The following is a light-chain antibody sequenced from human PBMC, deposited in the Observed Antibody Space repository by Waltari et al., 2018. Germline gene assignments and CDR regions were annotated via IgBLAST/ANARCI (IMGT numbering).Light chain of an antibody. J-gene: IGLJ2*01. CDR2: EVS. CDR3: CSYAGSVV. Sequence: QSALTQPASVSGSPGQSITISCTGSSSDIGSYNVVSWYQHHPGKAPKLVIYEVSNRPLGVSNRFSGSKSGNTASLTISGLQAEDEADYYCCSYAGSVVFGGGTKLTVL. CDR1: SSDIGSYNV. V-gene: IGLV2-23*02.